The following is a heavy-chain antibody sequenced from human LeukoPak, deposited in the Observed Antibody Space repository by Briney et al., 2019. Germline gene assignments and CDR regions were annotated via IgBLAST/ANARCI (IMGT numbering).Heavy chain of an antibody. CDR3: ARRDFWSGYYSMDV. CDR1: GFTFSSYW. Sequence: SGGSLRLSCAASGFTFSSYWMPWVRQAPGKGLQWVANIKPDGSEKYYVDSVKGRFTISRDNAKNSLYLQMNSLRAEDTALYYCARRDFWSGYYSMDVWGKGTTVTVSS. V-gene: IGHV3-7*03. D-gene: IGHD3-3*01. CDR2: IKPDGSEK. J-gene: IGHJ6*04.